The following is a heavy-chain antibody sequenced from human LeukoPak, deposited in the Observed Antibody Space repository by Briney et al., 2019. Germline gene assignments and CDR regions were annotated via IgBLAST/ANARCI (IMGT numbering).Heavy chain of an antibody. J-gene: IGHJ4*02. CDR3: ARDQVPFDY. CDR1: GFTFNSYE. D-gene: IGHD3-10*01. CDR2: ISSSGDSL. Sequence: GGSLRLSCAASGFTFNSYEMSWVRQAPGKGLGWVSYISSSGDSLYYADSVKGRFTISRDDAENSLYLQMNSLRDDDTAVYFCARDQVPFDYWGQGTLVTVSS. V-gene: IGHV3-48*03.